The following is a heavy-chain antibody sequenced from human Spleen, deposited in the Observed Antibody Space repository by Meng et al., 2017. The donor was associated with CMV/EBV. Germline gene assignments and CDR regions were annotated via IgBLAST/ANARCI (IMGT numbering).Heavy chain of an antibody. V-gene: IGHV3-30*02. CDR3: ASSGVGYCSSTSCYTAPYYYGMDV. Sequence: GGSLRLSCAASGFTFSTYGMHWVRQAPGKGLEWVTFIRFDGSNEYYADSVKGRFTISRDKSKNTLYLQMNSLRAEDTAVYYCASSGVGYCSSTSCYTAPYYYGMDVWGQGTTVTVSS. CDR1: GFTFSTYG. D-gene: IGHD2-2*02. J-gene: IGHJ6*02. CDR2: IRFDGSNE.